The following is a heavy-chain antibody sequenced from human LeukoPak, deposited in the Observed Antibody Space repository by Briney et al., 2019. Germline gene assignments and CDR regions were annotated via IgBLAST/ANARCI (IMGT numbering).Heavy chain of an antibody. CDR1: GFSFNHYA. D-gene: IGHD5-18*01. J-gene: IGHJ3*02. CDR2: ISYDGSNK. V-gene: IGHV3-30*18. Sequence: GGSLRLSCAASGFSFNHYAVSWVRQAPGKGLEWVAVISYDGSNKYYADSVKGRFTISRDNSKNTLYLQMNSLRAEDTAVYYCAKGAVRGYSYEAAFDIWGQGTMVTVSS. CDR3: AKGAVRGYSYEAAFDI.